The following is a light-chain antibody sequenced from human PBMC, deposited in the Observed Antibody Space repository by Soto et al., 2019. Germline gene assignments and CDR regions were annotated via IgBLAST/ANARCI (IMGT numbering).Light chain of an antibody. CDR3: QQYGSWT. Sequence: EIVLTQSPGTLSVSPGERATLSCRASQSISSNYFVWYQQKPGQAPSLLIYGASSRGTGIPDRFSGSGSGTDFTLTISRLEPEDSAIYYCQQYGSWTFGQGTKVEIK. CDR2: GAS. J-gene: IGKJ1*01. V-gene: IGKV3-20*01. CDR1: QSISSNY.